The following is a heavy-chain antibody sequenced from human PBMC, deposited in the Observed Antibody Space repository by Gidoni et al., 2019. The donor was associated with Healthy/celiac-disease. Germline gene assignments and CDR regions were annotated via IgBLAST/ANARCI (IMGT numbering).Heavy chain of an antibody. J-gene: IGHJ4*02. Sequence: QVQLVQSGAEVKKPGDSVKVSCKASGYTFPSYAMHWVRQAPGQRLEWMGWINAGNGNTKYSQKFQGRVTITRDTSASTAYMELSSLRSEDTAVYYCARDGLLYSSGWYYFDYWGQGTLVTVSS. CDR1: GYTFPSYA. CDR3: ARDGLLYSSGWYYFDY. D-gene: IGHD6-19*01. V-gene: IGHV1-3*01. CDR2: INAGNGNT.